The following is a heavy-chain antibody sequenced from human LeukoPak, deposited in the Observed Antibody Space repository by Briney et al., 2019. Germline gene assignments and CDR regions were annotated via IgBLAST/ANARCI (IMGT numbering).Heavy chain of an antibody. CDR3: ARAPGTGWYTSDY. V-gene: IGHV1-46*01. D-gene: IGHD6-19*01. CDR2: INPSGGST. Sequence: ASVTVSCKASGYTFTSYYMHWVRQAPGQGLEWMGVINPSGGSTIYAQKFQGRVTMTRDTSTSTVYMELSSLRSEDTALYYCARAPGTGWYTSDYWGLGTLVTVSS. J-gene: IGHJ4*02. CDR1: GYTFTSYY.